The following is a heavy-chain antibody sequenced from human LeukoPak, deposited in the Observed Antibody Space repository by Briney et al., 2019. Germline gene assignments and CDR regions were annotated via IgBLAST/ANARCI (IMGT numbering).Heavy chain of an antibody. CDR3: ARSWAGMYYPFYYFDY. Sequence: PSETLSLTCAVSGGSISSSNWWSWIRQPPGKGLEWIAEINHRGTTHYNPSLKSRVNISADTSKNQFSLHLDSVTAADTAVYYCARSWAGMYYPFYYFDYWGQGTLVSVSS. J-gene: IGHJ4*02. CDR1: GGSISSSNW. CDR2: INHRGTT. D-gene: IGHD1-26*01. V-gene: IGHV4-4*02.